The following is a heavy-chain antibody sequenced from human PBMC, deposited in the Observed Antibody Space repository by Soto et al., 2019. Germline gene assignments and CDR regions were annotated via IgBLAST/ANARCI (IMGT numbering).Heavy chain of an antibody. V-gene: IGHV4-38-2*02. CDR2: IYHTGTT. CDR1: GFSISSDYF. J-gene: IGHJ4*02. CDR3: ARDGLRYFDSSGYYSGPPLDY. D-gene: IGHD3-22*01. Sequence: SETLSLTCAVSGFSISSDYFWGWIRQPPGKGLEWIGSIYHTGTTYYSPSLKSRATIFLDTSKNQFSLNLTSVTTADTAIYYCARDGLRYFDSSGYYSGPPLDYWGQGARVTVSS.